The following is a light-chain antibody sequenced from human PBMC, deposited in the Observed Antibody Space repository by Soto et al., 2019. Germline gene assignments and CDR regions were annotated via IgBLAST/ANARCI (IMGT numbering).Light chain of an antibody. CDR1: RSLFSISNNKNY. V-gene: IGKV4-1*01. CDR2: WAS. Sequence: DIVMTQSPDSLAVSLGERATINCKSSRSLFSISNNKNYLAWYQQKPGQPPKLLIYWASTRDSWVPDRFRGSGSGTDFTLTIDSLQAEDVAVYYCHQYYNSVYTFGRGTMLEIK. J-gene: IGKJ2*01. CDR3: HQYYNSVYT.